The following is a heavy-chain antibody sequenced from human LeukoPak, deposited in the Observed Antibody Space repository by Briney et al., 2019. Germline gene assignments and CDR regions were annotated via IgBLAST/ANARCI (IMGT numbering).Heavy chain of an antibody. Sequence: PAVSLRLSCAASGFTFSSYWMHWVRQAPGKGLVWVSRINSDGSSTSYADSLKGRFTNTRNSAKNTRYLQMNSLRAEDTAVYYCARVGGDYDSSGYYYDWFDPWGQGTLVTVSS. CDR2: INSDGSST. V-gene: IGHV3-74*01. CDR3: ARVGGDYDSSGYYYDWFDP. D-gene: IGHD3-22*01. CDR1: GFTFSSYW. J-gene: IGHJ5*02.